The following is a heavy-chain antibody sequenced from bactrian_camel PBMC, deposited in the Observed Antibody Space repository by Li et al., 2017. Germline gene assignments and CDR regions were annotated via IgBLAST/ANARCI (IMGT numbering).Heavy chain of an antibody. CDR1: GISFSSFG. Sequence: HVQLVESGGGLVQPGGSRTLSCQASGISFSSFGMSWVRQAPGKGLEWVSSISNGGTTYYSDSAKGRFTISRDNLKNTLYLQLDSLKSDDTAMYYCAKDWGVELAGQGTQVTVS. V-gene: IGHV3S1*01. CDR2: ISNGGTT. D-gene: IGHD5*01. J-gene: IGHJ4*01.